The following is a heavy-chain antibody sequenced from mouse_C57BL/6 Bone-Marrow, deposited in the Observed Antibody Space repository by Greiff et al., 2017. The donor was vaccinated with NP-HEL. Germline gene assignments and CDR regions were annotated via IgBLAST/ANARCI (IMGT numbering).Heavy chain of an antibody. CDR2: ISSGGSYT. Sequence: EVKLMESGGDLVKPGGSLKLSCAASGFTFSSYGMSWVRQTPDKRLEWVATISSGGSYTYYPDSVKGRFTISRDNAKNTLYLQMSSLKSEDTAMYYCAGDGSYWGQGTTLTVSS. D-gene: IGHD2-3*01. CDR3: AGDGSY. V-gene: IGHV5-6*01. CDR1: GFTFSSYG. J-gene: IGHJ2*01.